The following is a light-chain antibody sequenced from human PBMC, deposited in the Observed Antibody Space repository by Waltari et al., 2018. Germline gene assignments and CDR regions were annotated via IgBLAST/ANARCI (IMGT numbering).Light chain of an antibody. CDR2: DAS. Sequence: EIVLIQSPATLSLSPGERATLSCRASQGISRNLGWYQQKLGQAPRLLIYDASNRATGISARFSGSGSGTDFTLTISSLEPEDFAVYYCQQSSERPVTFGGGTKVEIK. CDR3: QQSSERPVT. J-gene: IGKJ4*01. CDR1: QGISRN. V-gene: IGKV3-11*01.